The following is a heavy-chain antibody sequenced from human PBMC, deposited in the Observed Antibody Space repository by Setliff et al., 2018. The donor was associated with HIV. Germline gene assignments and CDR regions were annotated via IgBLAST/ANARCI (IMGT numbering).Heavy chain of an antibody. CDR1: GDPFTGYT. D-gene: IGHD5-12*01. CDR2: IIPSLGTA. CDR3: ARDAGYSGSAWNY. V-gene: IGHV1-69*13. Sequence: SVKVSCKSSGDPFTGYTITWVRQAPGQGLEWMGGIIPSLGTANYAQRFKGRVTFTADASTSTVYMELSSLRSEDTAMYYCARDAGYSGSAWNYWGQGTLVTVSS. J-gene: IGHJ4*02.